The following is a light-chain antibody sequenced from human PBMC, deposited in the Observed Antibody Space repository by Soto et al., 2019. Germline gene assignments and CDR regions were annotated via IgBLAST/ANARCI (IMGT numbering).Light chain of an antibody. V-gene: IGKV3-11*01. CDR3: QQRSNWPRT. J-gene: IGKJ1*01. CDR2: DAS. Sequence: EIVLTQSPATLSLSPGERATPSARPGRSFSSSLAWYQQKPGQAPRLLIYDASNRATGIPARFSGSGSGTDFTLTISSLEPEDFAVYYCQQRSNWPRTFGQGTKVEIK. CDR1: RSFSSS.